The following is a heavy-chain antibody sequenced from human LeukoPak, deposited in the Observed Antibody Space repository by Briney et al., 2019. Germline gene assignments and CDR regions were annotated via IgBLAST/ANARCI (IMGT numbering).Heavy chain of an antibody. V-gene: IGHV3-30*03. CDR2: ISYDGSNK. Sequence: GRSLRLSCAASGFTFSSYGMHWVRQAPGKGLEWVAVISYDGSNKYYADSVKGRFTISRDNSKNTLYLQMNSLRSEDTAVYYCARDRQTLGGSGSFSVYYYGMDVWGQGTTVTVSS. CDR3: ARDRQTLGGSGSFSVYYYGMDV. J-gene: IGHJ6*02. CDR1: GFTFSSYG. D-gene: IGHD3-10*01.